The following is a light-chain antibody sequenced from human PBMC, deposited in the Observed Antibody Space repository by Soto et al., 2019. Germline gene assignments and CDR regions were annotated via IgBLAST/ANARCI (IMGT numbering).Light chain of an antibody. CDR3: QQYNQWPSWT. CDR2: GAS. V-gene: IGKV3-15*01. CDR1: QSVSSN. J-gene: IGKJ1*01. Sequence: EMMMTQSPATLSVSPGERVTLSCRASQSVSSNLAWYQQKPGQAPRLVIYGASLRATGIPARFSASGSGTEFTITISSLQSEDGAVYYCQQYNQWPSWTFGQGTKVEI.